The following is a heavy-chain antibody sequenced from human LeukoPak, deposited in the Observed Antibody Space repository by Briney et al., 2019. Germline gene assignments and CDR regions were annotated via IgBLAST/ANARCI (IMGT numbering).Heavy chain of an antibody. Sequence: GGSLRLSCAASGLSIGDNSMHWVRQAPGKGLEWVSLNSGDGVSTFYADSVKGRFSISRDNSKNSLSLEMNSLRTEDTAMYYCARESGKFDYWGQGTLVAVSS. CDR1: GLSIGDNS. CDR2: NSGDGVST. CDR3: ARESGKFDY. V-gene: IGHV3-43*02. J-gene: IGHJ4*02.